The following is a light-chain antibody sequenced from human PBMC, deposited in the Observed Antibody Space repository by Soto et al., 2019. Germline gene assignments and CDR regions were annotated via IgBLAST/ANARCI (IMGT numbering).Light chain of an antibody. Sequence: DIQMTQSPSSLSASVGDRVTITCQASQDISNYLNWYQQKPGKAPKLLIYDASNLEIGVPSRFSTSGSGTDFTFTISSLKPEDIATYYCQQYDNLPPYTFGQGTKLEIK. CDR2: DAS. V-gene: IGKV1-33*01. CDR3: QQYDNLPPYT. CDR1: QDISNY. J-gene: IGKJ2*01.